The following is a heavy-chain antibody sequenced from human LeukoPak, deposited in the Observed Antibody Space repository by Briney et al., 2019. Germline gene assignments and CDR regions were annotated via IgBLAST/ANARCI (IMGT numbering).Heavy chain of an antibody. CDR3: VKVAWVAGIGGTFDY. D-gene: IGHD2-21*01. V-gene: IGHV3-64D*06. J-gene: IGHJ4*01. Sequence: GGSLRLSCSASGFTFSNSAMHWVRQAPGKGLEWVSAISGDGGRTYYADFVKGRFTLSRNNSKNTLYLQMSSLRAEDTAVYYCVKVAWVAGIGGTFDYWGQGTLVTVSS. CDR1: GFTFSNSA. CDR2: ISGDGGRT.